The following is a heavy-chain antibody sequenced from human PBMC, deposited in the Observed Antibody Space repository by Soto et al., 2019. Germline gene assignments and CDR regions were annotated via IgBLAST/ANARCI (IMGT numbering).Heavy chain of an antibody. J-gene: IGHJ6*04. CDR1: GYTFTSYY. CDR2: INPSGGST. CDR3: AGTRGYSGYVPLPDV. D-gene: IGHD5-12*01. Sequence: ASVKVSCKASGYTFTSYYMHWVRQAPGQGLEWMGIINPSGGSTSYAQKFQGRVTMTRDTSTSTVYMELSSLRSEDTAVYYCAGTRGYSGYVPLPDVWGKGTTVTVSS. V-gene: IGHV1-46*03.